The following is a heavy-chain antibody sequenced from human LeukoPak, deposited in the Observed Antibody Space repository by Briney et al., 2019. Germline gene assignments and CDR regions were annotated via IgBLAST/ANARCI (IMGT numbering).Heavy chain of an antibody. D-gene: IGHD4-11*01. CDR2: LTRTSSAT. Sequence: PGGSLRLSCVGSGFRFSSYDMNWVRQAPGRGLEWLSYLTRTSSATWYADSVKGRFTIFRDNAKSSLYLQMNSLRVEDTAVYYCAKDSNSNYWGQGTQVTVSS. CDR1: GFRFSSYD. J-gene: IGHJ4*02. CDR3: AKDSNSNY. V-gene: IGHV3-48*01.